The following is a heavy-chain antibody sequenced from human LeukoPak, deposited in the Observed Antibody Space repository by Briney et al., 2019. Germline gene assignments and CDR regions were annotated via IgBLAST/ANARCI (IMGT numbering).Heavy chain of an antibody. CDR1: GFTFSSYG. CDR3: ARDYAGSPDY. V-gene: IGHV3-30*02. J-gene: IGHJ4*02. CDR2: IRFDGKNT. D-gene: IGHD3-10*01. Sequence: PGGSLRLSCAASGFTFSSYGMHWVRQAPGKGLERVAYIRFDGKNTNYADSVKGRLTISRDNAKNTAYLQMNSLRDEDTAVYFCARDYAGSPDYWGQGTLVTVSA.